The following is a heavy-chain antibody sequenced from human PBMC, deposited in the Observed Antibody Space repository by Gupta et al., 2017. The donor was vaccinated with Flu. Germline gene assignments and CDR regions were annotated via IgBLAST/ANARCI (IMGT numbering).Heavy chain of an antibody. J-gene: IGHJ2*01. V-gene: IGHV3-23*01. CDR3: ATIAVSGLWYFDL. CDR2: ISTSGGLT. Sequence: EVHLLESGGGLLLPGESLRLSCAGSGFTFSNSPMSWVRQAPGKGLEWVSSISTSGGLTYYADSVKGRFTVSRDNSKSTLFLQMNNLRAEDTALYYCATIAVSGLWYFDLWGRGTLVTVSS. D-gene: IGHD6-19*01. CDR1: GFTFSNSP.